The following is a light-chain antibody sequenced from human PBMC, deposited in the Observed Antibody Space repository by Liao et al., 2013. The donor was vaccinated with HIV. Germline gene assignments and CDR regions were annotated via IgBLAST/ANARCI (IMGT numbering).Light chain of an antibody. Sequence: SYELTQPPSVSVSPGQTARITCSGDALPKQYAYWYQQKPGQAPVLVIYKDSERPSGIPERFSGSSSGTTVTLTISGVQAEDEADYYCQAWDSSTVWVFGGGTKLT. CDR2: KDS. V-gene: IGLV3-25*03. CDR1: ALPKQY. CDR3: QAWDSSTVWV. J-gene: IGLJ3*02.